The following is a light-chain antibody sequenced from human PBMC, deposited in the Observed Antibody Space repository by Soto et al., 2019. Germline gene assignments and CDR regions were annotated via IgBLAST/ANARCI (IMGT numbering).Light chain of an antibody. Sequence: EILITQSPATLSVSLGERATLSRSDSQSVRSSLAWYQQKPGQAPRLLIYDASTRDPGIPARFSGSGAGTERTLTISSLQSDDFAVAHCQQYNNLPPTFGHGTRLEIK. CDR3: QQYNNLPPT. CDR2: DAS. J-gene: IGKJ5*01. CDR1: QSVRSS. V-gene: IGKV3-15*01.